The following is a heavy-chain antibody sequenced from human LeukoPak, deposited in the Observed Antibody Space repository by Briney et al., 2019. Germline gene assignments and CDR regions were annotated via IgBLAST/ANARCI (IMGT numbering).Heavy chain of an antibody. D-gene: IGHD1-20*01. CDR1: GGSISINSYY. CDR2: IYYSGST. V-gene: IGHV4-39*01. CDR3: ARHRTITGMPAVRAAFDI. Sequence: SETLSLTCNVSGGSISINSYYWGWIRQPPGKGLEYIGRIYYSGSTYYNPSLKSRVTISVDTSKNQFSVKLSSVTAADTAVYYCARHRTITGMPAVRAAFDIWGQGTMVTVSS. J-gene: IGHJ3*02.